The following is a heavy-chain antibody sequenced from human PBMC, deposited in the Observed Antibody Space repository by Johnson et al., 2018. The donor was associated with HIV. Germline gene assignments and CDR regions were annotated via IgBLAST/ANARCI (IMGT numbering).Heavy chain of an antibody. V-gene: IGHV3-7*01. CDR2: IKQDGSEK. Sequence: VPLVESGGGLVQPGGSLRLSCAASGFTFSRYWMSWVRQAPGKGLEWVANIKQDGSEKYYVDSVKGRFTISRDNAKNSLYLQMNSLRAEDTAVYYCARALYYYDRGDAFDIWGQGTMVTVSS. J-gene: IGHJ3*02. CDR3: ARALYYYDRGDAFDI. CDR1: GFTFSRYW. D-gene: IGHD3-22*01.